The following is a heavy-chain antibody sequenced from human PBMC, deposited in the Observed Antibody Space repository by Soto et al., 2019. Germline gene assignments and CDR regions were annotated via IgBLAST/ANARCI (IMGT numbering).Heavy chain of an antibody. CDR1: GFTFTSSA. CDR3: AADLTGYDILTGYYGPDASDI. CDR2: IVVGSGNT. V-gene: IGHV1-58*02. D-gene: IGHD3-9*01. J-gene: IGHJ3*02. Sequence: GASVKVSCKASGFTFTSSAMQWVRQARGQRLEWIGWIVVGSGNTDYAQKFQERVTITRDMSTSTAYMELSSLRSEDTAVYYCAADLTGYDILTGYYGPDASDIWGQGTMVTVSS.